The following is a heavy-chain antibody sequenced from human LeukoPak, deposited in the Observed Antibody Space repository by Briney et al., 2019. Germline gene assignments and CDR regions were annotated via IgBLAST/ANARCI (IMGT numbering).Heavy chain of an antibody. CDR3: AKDRGGWLDY. Sequence: GGSLRLSCVASGFTFSSYEMNWVRQAPGKGLEWLSYIGSSDSTTHYADSVKGRFTISRDNAKNSLYLQMNSLRAEDTAVYYCAKDRGGWLDYWGQGTLVTVSS. CDR2: IGSSDSTT. V-gene: IGHV3-48*03. CDR1: GFTFSSYE. J-gene: IGHJ4*02. D-gene: IGHD6-19*01.